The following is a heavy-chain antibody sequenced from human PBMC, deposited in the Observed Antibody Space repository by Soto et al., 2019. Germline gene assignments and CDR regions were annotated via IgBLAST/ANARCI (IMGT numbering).Heavy chain of an antibody. CDR2: IYYSGST. Sequence: SETLSLTCTVSGGSVSSGSYYWSWIRQPPGKGLEWIGYIYYSGSTNYNPSLKSRVTISVDTSKNQFSLKLSSVTAADTAVYYCARDLYGSGSYPSRWFDPWGQGTLVTVSS. J-gene: IGHJ5*02. CDR1: GGSVSSGSYY. V-gene: IGHV4-61*01. CDR3: ARDLYGSGSYPSRWFDP. D-gene: IGHD3-10*01.